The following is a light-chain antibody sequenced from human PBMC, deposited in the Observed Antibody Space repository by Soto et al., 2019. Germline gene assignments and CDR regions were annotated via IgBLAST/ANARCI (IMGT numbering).Light chain of an antibody. Sequence: DIVMTQSPDSLAVSLGERATINCKSSQNLLYNSNNKNYFAWYQQKPGQAPKLLIYWASTRGSGVPDRFSDSGSGTDFTLTISSLQAEDVAVYYCQQYYDTPRTFGQGTKVEI. CDR1: QNLLYNSNNKNY. V-gene: IGKV4-1*01. CDR2: WAS. J-gene: IGKJ1*01. CDR3: QQYYDTPRT.